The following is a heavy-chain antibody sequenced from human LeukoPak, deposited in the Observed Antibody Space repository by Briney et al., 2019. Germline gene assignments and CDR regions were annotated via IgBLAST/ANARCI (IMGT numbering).Heavy chain of an antibody. CDR1: GYTFTSYY. CDR3: ARGPYIGSAFDI. V-gene: IGHV1-46*01. CDR2: INPSGGST. J-gene: IGHJ3*02. D-gene: IGHD5-12*01. Sequence: ASVKVSCKASGYTFTSYYMEWVRQAPGQGLERMGIINPSGGSTSYAQKFQGRVTMTRDMSTSTVYMELSSLRSEDTAVYYCARGPYIGSAFDIWGQGTMVTVSS.